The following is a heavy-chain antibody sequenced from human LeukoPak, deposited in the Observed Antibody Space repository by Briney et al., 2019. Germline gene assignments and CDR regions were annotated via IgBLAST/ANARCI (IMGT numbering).Heavy chain of an antibody. CDR3: AAELYGVYTDCCTFHL. CDR1: GFTFSTSA. J-gene: IGHJ3*01. CDR2: IIVGSGAT. D-gene: IGHD4-17*01. V-gene: IGHV1-58*01. Sequence: GASVKVSCKTSGFTFSTSAVQWVRQARGQRLEWIGWIIVGSGATNYAQSLQGGFTITRDMSTNTAYMELSSLGSEDSAVYYCAAELYGVYTDCCTFHLWGQGTMVTVSS.